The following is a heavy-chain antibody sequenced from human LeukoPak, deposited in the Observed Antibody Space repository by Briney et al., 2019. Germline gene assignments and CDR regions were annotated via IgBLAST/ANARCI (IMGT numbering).Heavy chain of an antibody. CDR3: ARGKYSGYDFFTRWTIADAFDI. Sequence: GASVTVSCKASGYTFTRYGSSWVRQAPGQGLEWMGWISAYNGNTNYAQKLQGRVTMTTDTSTSTAYMELRSLRSDDTAVYYCARGKYSGYDFFTRWTIADAFDIWGQGTMVTVSS. V-gene: IGHV1-18*01. J-gene: IGHJ3*02. CDR2: ISAYNGNT. D-gene: IGHD5-12*01. CDR1: GYTFTRYG.